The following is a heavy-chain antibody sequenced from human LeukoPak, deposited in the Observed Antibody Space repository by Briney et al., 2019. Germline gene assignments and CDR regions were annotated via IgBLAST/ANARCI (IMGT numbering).Heavy chain of an antibody. CDR2: IYTSGST. CDR1: GGSISSYY. J-gene: IGHJ4*02. V-gene: IGHV4-4*07. CDR3: ASTPRPHYGLTPPAGYFDY. D-gene: IGHD3-16*01. Sequence: PSETLSLTCTVSGGSISSYYWSWIRQPAGKGLEWIGRIYTSGSTNYNPSLKSRVTISVDKSKNQFSLKLSSVTAAHTAVYYCASTPRPHYGLTPPAGYFDYWGQGTLVTVSS.